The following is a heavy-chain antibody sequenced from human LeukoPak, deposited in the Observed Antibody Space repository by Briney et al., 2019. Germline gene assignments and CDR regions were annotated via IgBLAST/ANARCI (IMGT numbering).Heavy chain of an antibody. J-gene: IGHJ4*02. Sequence: PGGSLRLSCAASGFTFRSFWMIWVRQAPGKGLEWVANIKQDGSEKHYVASVKGRFTISRDNAKNLVYLQMNSLRAEDTAVYHCARFGYVAAVDVWGQGTPVTVSS. CDR1: GFTFRSFW. CDR3: ARFGYVAAVDV. V-gene: IGHV3-7*01. CDR2: IKQDGSEK. D-gene: IGHD2-15*01.